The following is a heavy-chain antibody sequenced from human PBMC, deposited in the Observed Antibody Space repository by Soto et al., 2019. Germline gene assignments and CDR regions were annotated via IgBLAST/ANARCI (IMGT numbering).Heavy chain of an antibody. CDR2: IIPIFGTT. V-gene: IGHV1-69*01. D-gene: IGHD5-12*01. CDR3: ARVKTDIVATIGFDY. Sequence: QVQLVQSGAEVKKPGSSVKVSCKASGGTFSSYAISWVRQAPGQGLEWMGGIIPIFGTTNYAQKFQDRVTITAVESTSTAYMELSSLRSEDTALYYCARVKTDIVATIGFDYWGQGTLVTVSS. CDR1: GGTFSSYA. J-gene: IGHJ4*02.